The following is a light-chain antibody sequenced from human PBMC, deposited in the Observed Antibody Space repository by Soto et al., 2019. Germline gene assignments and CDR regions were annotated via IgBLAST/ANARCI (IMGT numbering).Light chain of an antibody. V-gene: IGLV1-44*01. CDR2: SNV. J-gene: IGLJ3*02. CDR1: SSNIGSNT. CDR3: AALDGSLNGWV. Sequence: QPVLTQAPSVSGTPGQRVTISCSGSSSNIGSNTVSWYQQVPGTAPKVLIYSNVQRPSGVPDRFSGSKSGTSASLAIGGLQSEDEADYYCAALDGSLNGWVFGGGTKVTVL.